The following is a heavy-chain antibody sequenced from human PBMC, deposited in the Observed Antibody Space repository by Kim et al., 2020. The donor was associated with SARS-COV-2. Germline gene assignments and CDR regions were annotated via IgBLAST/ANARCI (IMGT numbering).Heavy chain of an antibody. J-gene: IGHJ6*02. D-gene: IGHD3-10*01. CDR2: INTNTGNP. Sequence: ASVKVSCKASGYTFTSYAMNWVRQAPGQGLEWMGWINTNTGNPTYAQGFTGRFVFSLDTSVSTAYLQISSLKAEDTAVYYCARDGSGSYYTPPTYYYYGMDIWGQGTTVTVSS. CDR3: ARDGSGSYYTPPTYYYYGMDI. V-gene: IGHV7-4-1*02. CDR1: GYTFTSYA.